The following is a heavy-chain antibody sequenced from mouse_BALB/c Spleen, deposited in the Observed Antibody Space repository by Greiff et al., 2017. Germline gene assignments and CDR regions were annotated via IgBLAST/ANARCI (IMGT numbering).Heavy chain of an antibody. CDR2: IYPGDGDT. CDR3: ARSKAMDY. Sequence: QVQLKQSGPELVKPGASVKISCKASGYAFSSSWMNWVKQRPGQGLEWIGRIYPGDGDTNYNGKFKDKATLTVDKSSSTAYMQLSSPTSEDSAVYYCARSKAMDYWGQGTSVTVSS. J-gene: IGHJ4*01. CDR1: GYAFSSSW. V-gene: IGHV1-82*01.